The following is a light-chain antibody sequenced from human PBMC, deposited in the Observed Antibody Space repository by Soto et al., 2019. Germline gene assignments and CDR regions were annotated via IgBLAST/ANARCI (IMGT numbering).Light chain of an antibody. V-gene: IGKV1-5*01. CDR1: QSISSW. Sequence: DIQMTQSPSTLSASVGDRVTITCRASQSISSWLAWYQQKPGKAPKLLIYDASCLESGVPSRFSGSGPGTEFPLTISSLQPDDFATYYCQQYNSYSWTFGQGTKVEIK. J-gene: IGKJ1*01. CDR3: QQYNSYSWT. CDR2: DAS.